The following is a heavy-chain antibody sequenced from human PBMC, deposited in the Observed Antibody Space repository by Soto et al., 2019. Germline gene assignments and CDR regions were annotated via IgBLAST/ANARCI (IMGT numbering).Heavy chain of an antibody. CDR3: ARALNFYDSSGYPDY. CDR1: GYTFTSYA. CDR2: INAGNGNT. V-gene: IGHV1-3*01. D-gene: IGHD3-22*01. Sequence: QVQLVQSGAEVKKPGASVKVSCKASGYTFTSYAMHWVRQAPGQRLEWMGWINAGNGNTKYSQKFQGRVTITRDTSASTAYMELSSLRSEDTAVYYCARALNFYDSSGYPDYWGQGTLVTVSS. J-gene: IGHJ4*02.